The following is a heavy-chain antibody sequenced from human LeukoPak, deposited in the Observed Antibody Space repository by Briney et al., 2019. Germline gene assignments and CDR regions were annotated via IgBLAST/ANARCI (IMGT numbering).Heavy chain of an antibody. Sequence: GASVKVSCKASGYTFTSYGISWVRQAPGQGLEWMGWISAYNGNTNYAQELQGRVTMTTDTSTSTAYMGLRSLRSDDTAVYYCARDHTFTVPTGYWGQGTLVTVSS. CDR1: GYTFTSYG. J-gene: IGHJ4*02. CDR3: ARDHTFTVPTGY. CDR2: ISAYNGNT. D-gene: IGHD4-17*01. V-gene: IGHV1-18*01.